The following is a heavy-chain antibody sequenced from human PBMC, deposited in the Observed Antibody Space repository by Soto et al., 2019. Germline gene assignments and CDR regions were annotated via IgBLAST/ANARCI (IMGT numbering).Heavy chain of an antibody. V-gene: IGHV3-30*03. J-gene: IGHJ4*02. Sequence: GGSLRLSCGVSGFKFKNHGMHWLRQAPGKGLEWVAVIAFDGSEKFYSDSVEGRFTISRDDSKSIAYLQMNSLKTEDTAVYYCTAGKLYPSLDFDYWGQGTLVTVSS. CDR1: GFKFKNHG. CDR3: TAGKLYPSLDFDY. D-gene: IGHD2-8*01. CDR2: IAFDGSEK.